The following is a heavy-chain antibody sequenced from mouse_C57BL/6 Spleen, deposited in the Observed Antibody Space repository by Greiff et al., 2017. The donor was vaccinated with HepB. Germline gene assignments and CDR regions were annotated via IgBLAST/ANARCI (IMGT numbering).Heavy chain of an antibody. CDR2: IYPGSGNT. J-gene: IGHJ2*01. D-gene: IGHD1-2*01. CDR3: ARADITTRFDY. CDR1: GYTFTDYY. Sequence: VQLQQSGAELVRPGASVKLSCKASGYTFTDYYINWVKQRPGQGLEWIARIYPGSGNTYYNEKFKGKATLTAEKSSSTAYMQLSILTSEDSAVYFCARADITTRFDYWGQGTTLTVSS. V-gene: IGHV1-76*01.